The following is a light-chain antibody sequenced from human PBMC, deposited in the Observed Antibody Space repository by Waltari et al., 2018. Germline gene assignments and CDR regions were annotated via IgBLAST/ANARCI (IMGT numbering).Light chain of an antibody. CDR2: GAS. V-gene: IGKV3-20*01. CDR3: QQYAGSPIT. Sequence: EIVLTQSPGTLSLSPGERATLSCRATQSVSHSNLAWYQQKGGQAPRLLIYGASSRATGIPDRFSGSGYGTDFTLSISRLEPEDYGVYYCQQYAGSPITFGGGTKVEI. CDR1: QSVSHSN. J-gene: IGKJ4*01.